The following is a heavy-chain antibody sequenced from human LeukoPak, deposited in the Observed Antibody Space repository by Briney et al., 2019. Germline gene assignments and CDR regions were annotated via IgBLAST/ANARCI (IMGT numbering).Heavy chain of an antibody. D-gene: IGHD3-10*01. V-gene: IGHV3-43D*03. CDR1: GFTVSSSY. J-gene: IGHJ4*02. CDR3: AKDREYGSGSYGVDY. CDR2: ISWDGGST. Sequence: GGSLRLSCAASGFTVSSSYMTWVRQAPGKGLEWVSLISWDGGSTYYADSVKGRFTISRDNSKNSLYLQMNSLRAEDTALYYCAKDREYGSGSYGVDYWGQGTLVTVSS.